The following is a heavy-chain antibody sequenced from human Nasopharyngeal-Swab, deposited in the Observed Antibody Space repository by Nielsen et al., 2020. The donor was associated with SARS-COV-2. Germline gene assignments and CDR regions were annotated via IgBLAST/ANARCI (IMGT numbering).Heavy chain of an antibody. CDR3: VRPEGVATSFKYYFQYGMDV. CDR1: EYNFNNYW. Sequence: GESLKISCKGSEYNFNNYWIAWVRQMPGKGLEWMGVIYPADSATRYSPSFQGQVTISADKYISTAYLQWTSLKASDTAMYYCVRPEGVATSFKYYFQYGMDVWGQGTMVTVPS. J-gene: IGHJ6*02. D-gene: IGHD5-12*01. CDR2: IYPADSAT. V-gene: IGHV5-51*01.